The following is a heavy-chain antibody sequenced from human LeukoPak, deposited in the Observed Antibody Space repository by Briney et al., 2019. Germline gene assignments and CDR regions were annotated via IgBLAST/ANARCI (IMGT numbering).Heavy chain of an antibody. CDR1: GGTFSSYA. V-gene: IGHV1-69*05. CDR2: IIPIFGTA. Sequence: SVKVSCKASGGTFSSYAIGWVRQAPGQGLEWMGGIIPIFGTANYAQKFQGRVTITTDESTSTAYMELSSLRSEDTAVYYCARAPYYYDSSGYYARPYYFDYWGQGTLVTVSS. J-gene: IGHJ4*02. D-gene: IGHD3-22*01. CDR3: ARAPYYYDSSGYYARPYYFDY.